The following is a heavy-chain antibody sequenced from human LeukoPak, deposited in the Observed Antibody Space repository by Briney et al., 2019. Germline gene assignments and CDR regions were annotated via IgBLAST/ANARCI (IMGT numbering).Heavy chain of an antibody. V-gene: IGHV4-39*01. D-gene: IGHD3-10*01. Sequence: SETLSLTCTVSGGSISSSSYYWGWIRQPPGKGLEWIGSIYYSGSTYYNPSLKSRVTISVDTSKNQFSLKLSSVTAADTAVYYCAGSYGNYYYYMDVWGKGTTVTVSS. CDR3: AGSYGNYYYYMDV. CDR2: IYYSGST. J-gene: IGHJ6*03. CDR1: GGSISSSSYY.